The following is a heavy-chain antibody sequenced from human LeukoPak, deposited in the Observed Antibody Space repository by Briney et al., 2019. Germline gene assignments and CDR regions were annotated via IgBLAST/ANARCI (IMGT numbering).Heavy chain of an antibody. J-gene: IGHJ4*02. D-gene: IGHD6-19*01. V-gene: IGHV1-8*01. Sequence: ASVTVSCKTSGYSFSNYHINWVRQASGQGLEWIGWVSPTTGNTGYAEKFQGRVAMTRNTSINTAYLELSSLRSEDTAIYYCARYEVFSGRPKNDYWGQGTLVTVSS. CDR1: GYSFSNYH. CDR2: VSPTTGNT. CDR3: ARYEVFSGRPKNDY.